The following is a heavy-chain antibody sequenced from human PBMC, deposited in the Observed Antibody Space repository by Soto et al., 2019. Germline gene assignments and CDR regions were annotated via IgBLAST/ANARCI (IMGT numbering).Heavy chain of an antibody. J-gene: IGHJ4*02. D-gene: IGHD6-13*01. V-gene: IGHV3-23*01. CDR2: ISGGGSMK. CDR1: GFTLSNYY. CDR3: AKTIRGGYSSSWYYFDY. Sequence: GGSLRLSCAASGFTLSNYYMTWFRQAPGKGLEWVSTISGGGSMKYYADSVKGRFTISRDNSKNTLYLQINSLRAEDTAVYYCAKTIRGGYSSSWYYFDYWGQGTLVTVS.